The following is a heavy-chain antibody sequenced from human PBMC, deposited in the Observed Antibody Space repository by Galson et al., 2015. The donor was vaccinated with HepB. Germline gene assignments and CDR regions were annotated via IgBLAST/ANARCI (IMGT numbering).Heavy chain of an antibody. J-gene: IGHJ4*02. Sequence: SLRLSCAASGFIFSSYLMSWVRQAPGKGLEWVATIKYDGGEGYYVDSVKGRFTISRDNAQNSLHLQMNSLRAEDTAVYYCAGDGCLLAYYIDYWGQGTLVTVSS. V-gene: IGHV3-7*01. CDR1: GFIFSSYL. CDR3: AGDGCLLAYYIDY. CDR2: IKYDGGEG. D-gene: IGHD2-8*02.